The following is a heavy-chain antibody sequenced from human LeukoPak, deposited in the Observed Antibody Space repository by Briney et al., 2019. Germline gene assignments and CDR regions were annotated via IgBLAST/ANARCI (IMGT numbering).Heavy chain of an antibody. CDR2: IYPGASDT. V-gene: IGHV5-51*01. CDR1: GYSFTSYW. CDR3: GSYRGNFFDY. Sequence: GESLKISRKGSGYSFTSYWIGWVRQMPGQGLEWMGIIYPGASDTRYSPSFQGQVTISADKSISTAYLQWSSLKASDIALYYCGSYRGNFFDYWGQGNLVTVSS. J-gene: IGHJ4*02. D-gene: IGHD4-11*01.